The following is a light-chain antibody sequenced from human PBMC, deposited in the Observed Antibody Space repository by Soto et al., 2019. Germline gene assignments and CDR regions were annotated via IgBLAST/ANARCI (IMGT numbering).Light chain of an antibody. J-gene: IGKJ1*01. V-gene: IGKV3-15*01. CDR1: QSVSSN. CDR2: GAS. Sequence: EIVMTQSPATLSVSPGERATLSCRASQSVSSNLAWYQQKPGQAPRLLIYGASTRATGIPARFSGSGSGTELTLTISSLQSEDFAVYYCQPYTNWPPWTFGQGTKVEIK. CDR3: QPYTNWPPWT.